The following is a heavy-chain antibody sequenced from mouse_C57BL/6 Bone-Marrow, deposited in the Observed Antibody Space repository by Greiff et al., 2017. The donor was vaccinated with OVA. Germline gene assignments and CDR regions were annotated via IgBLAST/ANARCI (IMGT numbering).Heavy chain of an antibody. J-gene: IGHJ3*01. CDR1: GYTFTDYY. Sequence: EVQLQQSGPELVKPGASVKISCKASGYTFTDYYMNWVKQSPGKSLEWIGDINPNNGGTSYNQKFKGKATLTVDKSSSTAYLELRSLTSEDAAVYCCSMISAGGLGFAYWGQGTLVTVSA. V-gene: IGHV1-26*01. CDR2: INPNNGGT. D-gene: IGHD2-3*01. CDR3: SMISAGGLGFAY.